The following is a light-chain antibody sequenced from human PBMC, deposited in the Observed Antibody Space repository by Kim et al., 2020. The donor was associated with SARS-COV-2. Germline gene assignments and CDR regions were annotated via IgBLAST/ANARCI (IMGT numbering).Light chain of an antibody. CDR3: QQFHNWPLYS. CDR2: GAS. Sequence: EVMMTQSPATLSVSPGERATLSCRASQSLNSNLAWYQQKSGQAPRLLIYGASTRASGVPARFSGGGSGTEFTLTITSLQSEDFAVYYCQQFHNWPLYSFGQGTKLEI. V-gene: IGKV3-15*01. CDR1: QSLNSN. J-gene: IGKJ2*03.